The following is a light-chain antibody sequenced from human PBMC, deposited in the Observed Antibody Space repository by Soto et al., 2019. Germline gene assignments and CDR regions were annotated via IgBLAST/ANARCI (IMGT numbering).Light chain of an antibody. J-gene: IGKJ5*01. Sequence: EIVLTQSPGTLSLSPADRATLSCRATQSVTNTYLAWYQQKPGQAPRLLIYDASTRATVGPARFSGSGSGTDFTLTISSLEPEDFAVYYCQQRSNWPSRTFGQGARLEIK. V-gene: IGKV3-11*01. CDR3: QQRSNWPSRT. CDR1: QSVTNTY. CDR2: DAS.